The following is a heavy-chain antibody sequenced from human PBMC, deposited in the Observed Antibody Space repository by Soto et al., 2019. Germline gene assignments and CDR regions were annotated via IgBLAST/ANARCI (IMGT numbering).Heavy chain of an antibody. CDR2: MSYDGSNE. Sequence: VQLVESGGGVVQPGRSLRLSCAASGFTFSSNAMHWVRQAPGKGLEWVAVMSYDGSNEYYADSVKGRFTISRDNSKNNLYLQMNSLRAEDTAVYYCARDSILSGTTRPPPLDYWGQGTLVTVSS. D-gene: IGHD4-17*01. CDR3: ARDSILSGTTRPPPLDY. V-gene: IGHV3-30-3*01. CDR1: GFTFSSNA. J-gene: IGHJ4*02.